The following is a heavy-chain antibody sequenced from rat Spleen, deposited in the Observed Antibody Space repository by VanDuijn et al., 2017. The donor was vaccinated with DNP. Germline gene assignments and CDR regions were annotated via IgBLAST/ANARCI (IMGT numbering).Heavy chain of an antibody. CDR1: GYSITRNY. V-gene: IGHV3-1*01. J-gene: IGHJ2*01. CDR3: ARWVWYFDY. CDR2: ISFSGSP. Sequence: EVQLQESGPGLVKPSQSLSLTCSVTGYSITRNYWGWIRKLPGNKMEWIGYISFSGSPNYNPSLRSRISITRDTSKNLFFLHLDSVTTEDTATYYCARWVWYFDYWGQGIMVTVSS.